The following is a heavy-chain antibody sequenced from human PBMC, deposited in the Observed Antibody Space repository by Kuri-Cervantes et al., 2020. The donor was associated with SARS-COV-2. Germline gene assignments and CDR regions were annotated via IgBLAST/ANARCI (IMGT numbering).Heavy chain of an antibody. J-gene: IGHJ5*02. CDR1: GYSISSGYY. D-gene: IGHD1-26*01. CDR2: IYHSGST. Sequence: SQTLSLTCAVSGYSISSGYYWGWIRQPPGKGLEWIGCIYHSGSTYYNPSLKSRVTISVDTSKNQFSLKLSSVTAADTAVYYCARQSPDQYSGSSQWFDPWGQGTLVTVSS. CDR3: ARQSPDQYSGSSQWFDP. V-gene: IGHV4-38-2*01.